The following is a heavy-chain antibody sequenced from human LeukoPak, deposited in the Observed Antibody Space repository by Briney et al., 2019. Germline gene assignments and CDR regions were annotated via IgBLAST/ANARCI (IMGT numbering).Heavy chain of an antibody. J-gene: IGHJ4*02. D-gene: IGHD6-19*01. CDR1: GYTFTSYY. V-gene: IGHV1-46*01. Sequence: ASVKVSCKASGYTFTSYYMHWVRQAPGQGLEWMGIINPSGGSTSYAQKFQGRVTMTRDMSTSTVYMELSSLRSEDTAVYYCARSSGWYEFFDYWGQGTLVTVSS. CDR3: ARSSGWYEFFDY. CDR2: INPSGGST.